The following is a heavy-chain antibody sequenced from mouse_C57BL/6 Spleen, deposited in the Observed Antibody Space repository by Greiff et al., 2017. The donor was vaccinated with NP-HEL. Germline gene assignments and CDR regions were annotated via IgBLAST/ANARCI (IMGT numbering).Heavy chain of an antibody. Sequence: QVQLQQSGAELVKPGASVKMSCKASGYTFTSYWITWVKQRPGQGLEWIGDIYPGSGSTNYNEKFKSKATLTVDTSSSTAYMQLSSLTSEDSAVYYCARSGLNYVSSHFAYWGQGTLVTVSA. CDR2: IYPGSGST. D-gene: IGHD1-1*01. J-gene: IGHJ3*01. CDR1: GYTFTSYW. CDR3: ARSGLNYVSSHFAY. V-gene: IGHV1-55*01.